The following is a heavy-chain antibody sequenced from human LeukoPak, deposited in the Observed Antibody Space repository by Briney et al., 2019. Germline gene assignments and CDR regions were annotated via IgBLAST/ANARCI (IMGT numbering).Heavy chain of an antibody. CDR3: AREESGIAAAGTVDY. CDR1: GFTFSSYW. CDR2: IKQDGSEK. Sequence: GGSLRLSCAASGFTFSSYWMSWVRQAQGKGLEWVANIKQDGSEKYYVDSVKGRFTISRDNAKNSLYLQMNSLRAEDTAVYYCAREESGIAAAGTVDYWGQGTLVTVSS. V-gene: IGHV3-7*04. J-gene: IGHJ4*02. D-gene: IGHD6-13*01.